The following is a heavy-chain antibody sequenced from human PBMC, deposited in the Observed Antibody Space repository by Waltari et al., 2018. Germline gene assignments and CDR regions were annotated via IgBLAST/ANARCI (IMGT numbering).Heavy chain of an antibody. J-gene: IGHJ4*02. CDR1: GFTFSSYA. CDR3: ATRLYSGSYY. V-gene: IGHV3-23*04. CDR2: IRGSGGRT. D-gene: IGHD1-26*01. Sequence: EVQLVESGGGLVQPGGSLRLSCAASGFTFSSYAMSWVRQAPGKGLEWVSAIRGSGGRTYYEDSVKGRLTISRDNSKNTLYLQMNSLRAEDTAVYYCATRLYSGSYYWGQGTLVTVSS.